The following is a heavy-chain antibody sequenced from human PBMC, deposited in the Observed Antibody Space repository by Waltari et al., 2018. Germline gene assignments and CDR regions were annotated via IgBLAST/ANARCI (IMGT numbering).Heavy chain of an antibody. D-gene: IGHD2-2*02. CDR3: ARDGCSSCYSGALDI. J-gene: IGHJ3*02. V-gene: IGHV3-48*02. CDR2: ISKSGSTI. Sequence: EVQLVESGGALVQPGGSLRLSCADSGFTFSSYNMNWVRQAPGKGREWVSYISKSGSTIYYADSVKDRFTISRDNAESSLHLQMNSLRDEDTAVYYCARDGCSSCYSGALDIWGQGTAVTVSS. CDR1: GFTFSSYN.